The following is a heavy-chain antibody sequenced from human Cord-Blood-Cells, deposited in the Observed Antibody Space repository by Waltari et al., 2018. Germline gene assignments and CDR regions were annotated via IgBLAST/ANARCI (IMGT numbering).Heavy chain of an antibody. J-gene: IGHJ4*02. V-gene: IGHV4-34*01. CDR3: ASLNYDILTGYYFDY. D-gene: IGHD3-9*01. CDR1: GGSFSDYY. Sequence: QVQLQQWGAGLLKPSETLSLTCAVYGGSFSDYYWSWIRQPPGKGLEWIGEINHSGSTNYNPSLKSRVTISVDTSKNQFSLKLSSVTAADTAVYYCASLNYDILTGYYFDYWGQGTLVTVSS. CDR2: INHSGST.